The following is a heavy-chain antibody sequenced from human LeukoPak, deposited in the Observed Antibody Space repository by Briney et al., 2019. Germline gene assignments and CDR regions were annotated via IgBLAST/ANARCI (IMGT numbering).Heavy chain of an antibody. J-gene: IGHJ4*02. CDR2: IYYTGST. CDR1: GGSITSYF. V-gene: IGHV4-59*01. D-gene: IGHD3-10*01. CDR3: ARYLSSGLDY. Sequence: SETLSLTCTVSGGSITSYFWGWIRQPPGKGLEWIGNIYYTGSTSYNPSLKSRVTMSVDTSKNQFSLKLSSVTAADTAVYYCARYLSSGLDYWGQGTLVTVSS.